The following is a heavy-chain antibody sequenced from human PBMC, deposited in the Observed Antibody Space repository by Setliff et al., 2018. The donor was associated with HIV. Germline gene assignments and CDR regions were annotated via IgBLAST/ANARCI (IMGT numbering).Heavy chain of an antibody. CDR1: GGSIGGGDYY. CDR3: ARSRGYSGYDYDY. J-gene: IGHJ4*02. Sequence: LSLTCTVSGGSIGGGDYYWTWIRQPPGKGLDWIGYIYYSGSTYYNPSLKSRLTISVDTSKNQFSLKLSSVTAADTAVYYCARSRGYSGYDYDYWGQGTLVTVSS. D-gene: IGHD5-12*01. V-gene: IGHV4-30-4*08. CDR2: IYYSGST.